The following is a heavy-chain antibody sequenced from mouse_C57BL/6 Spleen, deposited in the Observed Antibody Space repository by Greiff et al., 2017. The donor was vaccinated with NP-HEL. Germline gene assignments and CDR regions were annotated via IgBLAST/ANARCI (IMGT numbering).Heavy chain of an antibody. CDR1: GYTFTDYN. CDR3: ARTSYYGSSYDYAMDY. J-gene: IGHJ4*01. CDR2: INPNNGGT. D-gene: IGHD1-1*01. V-gene: IGHV1-18*01. Sequence: VQLKQSGPELVKPGASVKIPCKASGYTFTDYNMDWVKQSHGKSLEWIGDINPNNGGTIYNQKFKGKATLTVDKSSSTAYMELRSLTSEDTAVYYCARTSYYGSSYDYAMDYWGQGTSVTVSS.